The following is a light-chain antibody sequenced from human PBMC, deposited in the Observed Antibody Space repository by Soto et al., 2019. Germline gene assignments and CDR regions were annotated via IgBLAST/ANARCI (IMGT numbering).Light chain of an antibody. Sequence: DIQMTQSPSTLSASVGDRVTLTCRASQSISSLLALYQQKPGKSPKLLIYHAYSLESGVPSRFSGSESGTEFTLTINSLQPDDFATYYCQQYNSYPWTFGQGTKV. CDR2: HAY. CDR3: QQYNSYPWT. CDR1: QSISSL. V-gene: IGKV1-5*01. J-gene: IGKJ1*01.